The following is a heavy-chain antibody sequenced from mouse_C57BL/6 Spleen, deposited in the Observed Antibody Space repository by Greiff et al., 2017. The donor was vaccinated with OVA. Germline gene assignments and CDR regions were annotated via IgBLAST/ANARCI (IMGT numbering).Heavy chain of an antibody. CDR2: IYPGGGST. J-gene: IGHJ3*01. CDR1: GYTFTTYW. CDR3: ARRGDYDYTWFAY. D-gene: IGHD2-4*01. V-gene: IGHV1-63*01. Sequence: VQLQESGAELVRPGTSVKMSCKASGYTFTTYWIGWAKQRPGHGLAWIGDIYPGGGSTNYNEKFKGKATLTADKSSSTAYMQFSSLTSEDSAIYYCARRGDYDYTWFAYWGQGTLVTVSA.